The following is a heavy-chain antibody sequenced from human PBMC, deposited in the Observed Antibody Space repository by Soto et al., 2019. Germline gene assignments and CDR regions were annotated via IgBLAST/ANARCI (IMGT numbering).Heavy chain of an antibody. CDR2: ISTYNGDT. Sequence: VKVSCKASGYTFTSFGISWVRQVPGQGLEWMGWISTYNGDTNYAQHLQGRVTMTTDTSTSTAYMELRSLRSDDTAVYYCARGYCSFTSCPFDFWGQGALVTVSS. V-gene: IGHV1-18*01. CDR1: GYTFTSFG. D-gene: IGHD2-2*01. J-gene: IGHJ4*02. CDR3: ARGYCSFTSCPFDF.